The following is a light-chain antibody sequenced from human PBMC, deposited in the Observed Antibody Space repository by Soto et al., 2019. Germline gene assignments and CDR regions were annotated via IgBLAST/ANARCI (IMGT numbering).Light chain of an antibody. CDR2: GAS. V-gene: IGKV3-15*01. CDR3: QQYYSWPPLT. Sequence: EIGMTQSPATLSVSPGERATLSCKASQSIGSNLAWYQQKPGQAPRLLIYGASTRATDIPARFSGSGSGTRFTLTISSLQSEDFAVCYCQQYYSWPPLTFGQGTRLEIK. CDR1: QSIGSN. J-gene: IGKJ5*01.